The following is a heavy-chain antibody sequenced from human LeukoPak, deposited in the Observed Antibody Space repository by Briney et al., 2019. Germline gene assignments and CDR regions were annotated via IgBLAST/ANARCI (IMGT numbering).Heavy chain of an antibody. CDR3: ARDSRDGYNPHFDY. D-gene: IGHD5-24*01. CDR1: GFTFSGYA. CDR2: ISSNGGST. V-gene: IGHV3-64*01. J-gene: IGHJ4*02. Sequence: GGSLRLSCAASGFTFSGYAMHWVRQAPGKGLEYISAISSNGGSTYYANSVKGRFTTSRDNSKNTLYLQMGSLRAEDMAVYYCARDSRDGYNPHFDYWGQGTLVTVSS.